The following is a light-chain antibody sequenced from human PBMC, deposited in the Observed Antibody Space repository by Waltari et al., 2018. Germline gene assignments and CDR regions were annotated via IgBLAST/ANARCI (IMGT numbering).Light chain of an antibody. CDR1: QGISNS. CDR3: QQYYSTPWT. Sequence: DIQMTQSPSSLSASLGDRVTITCRASQGISNSLAWYQQKPGKAPKLLLYAASRLESGVPSRFSGSGSGTDYTLTISSLQPEDFATYYCQQYYSTPWTLGQGTKVEIK. J-gene: IGKJ1*01. V-gene: IGKV1-NL1*01. CDR2: AAS.